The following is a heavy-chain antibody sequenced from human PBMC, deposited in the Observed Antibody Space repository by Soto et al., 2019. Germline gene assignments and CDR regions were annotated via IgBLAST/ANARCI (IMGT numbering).Heavy chain of an antibody. Sequence: SETLSLTCTVSGDSISSGDYYWGWIRQSPGKGLEWIGSMHYSGITYYNPSLKSRVTMSVDTSKNQFSLKLRSVTAADTTVYYCARNWNGKDPPACWGQGTLVNVSS. J-gene: IGHJ4*02. D-gene: IGHD1-1*01. CDR2: MHYSGIT. V-gene: IGHV4-39*01. CDR1: GDSISSGDYY. CDR3: ARNWNGKDPPAC.